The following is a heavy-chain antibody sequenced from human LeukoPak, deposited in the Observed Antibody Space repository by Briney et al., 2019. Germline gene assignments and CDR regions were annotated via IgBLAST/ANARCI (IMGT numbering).Heavy chain of an antibody. V-gene: IGHV3-21*01. Sequence: GGSLRLSCAASGFTFSTYSMNWVRQAPGKGLEWVSSITRSSIYKYYADSVKGRFTISGDNAKNSLYLQMNSLRAEDTAVYYCARVRYDGSGYYSISDYWGQGTLVTVSS. CDR3: ARVRYDGSGYYSISDY. J-gene: IGHJ4*02. CDR2: ITRSSIYK. CDR1: GFTFSTYS. D-gene: IGHD3-22*01.